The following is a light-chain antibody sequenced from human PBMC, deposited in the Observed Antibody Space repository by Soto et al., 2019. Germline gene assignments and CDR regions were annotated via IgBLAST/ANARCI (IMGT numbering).Light chain of an antibody. CDR2: DNG. V-gene: IGLV3-21*02. CDR1: NIGSKS. CDR3: QVWDSGSDHPGV. J-gene: IGLJ3*02. Sequence: SYELTQPPSVSVAPGQTARITCGGNNIGSKSVQWYQRKPGQAPVLVVYDNGDRPSGIPERLSGSNSGNTATLTITRVEVGDEADFYCQVWDSGSDHPGVFGGGTQLTVL.